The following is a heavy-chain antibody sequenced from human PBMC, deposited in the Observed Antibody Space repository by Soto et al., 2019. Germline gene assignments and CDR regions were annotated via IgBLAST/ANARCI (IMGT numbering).Heavy chain of an antibody. CDR1: GGSISSGDYY. CDR2: IYYSGST. V-gene: IGHV4-30-4*01. CDR3: ARDRGTVKGYFDY. J-gene: IGHJ4*02. D-gene: IGHD4-17*01. Sequence: QVQLQESGPGLVKPSQTLSLTCTVSGGSISSGDYYWSWIRQPPGKGLEWIGYIYYSGSTYYNPALKSRVTISVDTSKNQFSLKLSSVTAADTAVYYCARDRGTVKGYFDYWGQGTLVTVSS.